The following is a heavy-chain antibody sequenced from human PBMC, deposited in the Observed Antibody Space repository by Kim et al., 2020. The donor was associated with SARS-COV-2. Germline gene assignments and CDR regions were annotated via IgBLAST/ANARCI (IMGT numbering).Heavy chain of an antibody. D-gene: IGHD6-25*01. J-gene: IGHJ4*02. CDR3: AKDRMAGYSSELDY. V-gene: IGHV3-23*01. Sequence: ADSGKGRFTISRDNSKNTLYLQMNSLRAEDTAVYYCAKDRMAGYSSELDYWGQGTLVTVSS.